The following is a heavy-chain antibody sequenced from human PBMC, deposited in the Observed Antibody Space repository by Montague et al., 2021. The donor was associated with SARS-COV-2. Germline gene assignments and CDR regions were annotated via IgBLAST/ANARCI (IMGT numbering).Heavy chain of an antibody. CDR2: XDWXDDK. D-gene: IGHD6-19*01. V-gene: IGHV2-70*11. J-gene: IGHJ4*02. CDR1: GFSLSTSGMC. CDR3: AREYSSGVYFDY. Sequence: PALVKPTQTLTLTCTFSGFSLSTSGMCVSWIRQPPGKALEWLARXDWXDDKYYSTSLKTRLTISKDTSKNQVVLTMTNMDPVDTATYYRAREYSSGVYFDYWGQGTLVTVSS.